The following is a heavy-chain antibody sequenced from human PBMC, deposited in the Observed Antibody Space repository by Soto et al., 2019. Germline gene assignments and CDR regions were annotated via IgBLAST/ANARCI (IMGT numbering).Heavy chain of an antibody. CDR1: GGTFRNYP. V-gene: IGHV1-69*02. J-gene: IGHJ4*02. Sequence: QVQLVQSGTEVKKPGSSVKVSCKASGGTFRNYPINWVRQAPGPGLEWMGSIFPLTDIPDYAQNCQARLPTSADKSTSTAYMELSSLTSDDTAMYFCARGPLVVLNYFESWGQGTLVTVSS. CDR2: IFPLTDIP. CDR3: ARGPLVVLNYFES.